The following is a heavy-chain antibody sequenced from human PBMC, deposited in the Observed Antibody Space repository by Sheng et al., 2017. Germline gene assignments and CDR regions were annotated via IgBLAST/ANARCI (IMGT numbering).Heavy chain of an antibody. D-gene: IGHD2-15*01. CDR2: ISGSGITM. CDR3: ARGGSSVDV. Sequence: EVQLVDSGGGLVQPGGSLRLSCAASGFSLSSYEMTWVRQAPGKGLEWVSYISGSGITMSYADSVEGRFTISRDNAKNSLYLQMNSLRAEDTAVYYCARGGSSVDVWGQGP. J-gene: IGHJ6*02. V-gene: IGHV3-48*03. CDR1: GFSLSSYE.